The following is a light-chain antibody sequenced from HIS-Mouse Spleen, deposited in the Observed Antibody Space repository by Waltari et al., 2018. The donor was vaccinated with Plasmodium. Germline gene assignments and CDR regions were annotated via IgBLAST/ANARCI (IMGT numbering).Light chain of an antibody. CDR1: SSDVASYYL. Sequence: QSALTQTASVSGSPGPSITISCTGTSSDVASYYLVYWYQQPPGKDPKLMIYEGSKRPSVVSNRFSGSKSGNTASLTISGLQAEDEADYYCCSYAGSSTFVVFGGGTKLTVL. V-gene: IGLV2-23*03. CDR2: EGS. CDR3: CSYAGSSTFVV. J-gene: IGLJ2*01.